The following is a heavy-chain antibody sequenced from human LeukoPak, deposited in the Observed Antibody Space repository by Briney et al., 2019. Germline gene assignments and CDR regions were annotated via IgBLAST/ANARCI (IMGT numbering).Heavy chain of an antibody. J-gene: IGHJ4*02. Sequence: SETLSLTCTVSGGSISSYYWGWIRQPPGKGLEWIGSIYYSGSTYYNPSLKSRVTISVDTSKNQFSLKLSSVTAADTAVYYCARGYGYSYGYYFDYWGQGTLVTVSS. D-gene: IGHD5-18*01. CDR1: GGSISSYY. CDR2: IYYSGST. V-gene: IGHV4-39*01. CDR3: ARGYGYSYGYYFDY.